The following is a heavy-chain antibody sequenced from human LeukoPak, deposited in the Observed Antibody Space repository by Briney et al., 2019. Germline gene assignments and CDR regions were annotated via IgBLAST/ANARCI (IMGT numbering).Heavy chain of an antibody. CDR3: ASEASCSGDRCQLQSVAS. J-gene: IGHJ5*02. V-gene: IGHV1-2*02. CDR1: GYTFTAYY. D-gene: IGHD2-15*01. Sequence: GASVKVSCKASGYTFTAYYMHWVRQAPGQGLEWMGWIDTNSGGTNYAQKFQGRVTITRDTSIGTAYMELSSLISDDTAIYYCASEASCSGDRCQLQSVASWGQGTLVTVSS. CDR2: IDTNSGGT.